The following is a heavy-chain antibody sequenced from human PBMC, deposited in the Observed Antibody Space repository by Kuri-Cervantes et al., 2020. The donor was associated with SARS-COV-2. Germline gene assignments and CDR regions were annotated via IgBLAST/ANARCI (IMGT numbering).Heavy chain of an antibody. D-gene: IGHD3-22*01. J-gene: IGHJ4*02. CDR2: IWYDGSNK. V-gene: IGHV3-33*01. CDR1: GFTFSSYG. CDR3: ARGLTITMIVVVEVGGADY. Sequence: GESLKISCAASGFTFSSYGMHWVRQAPGKGLERVAVIWYDGSNKYYADSVKGRFTISRDNSKNTLYLQMNSLRAEDTAVYYCARGLTITMIVVVEVGGADYWGQGTLVTVSS.